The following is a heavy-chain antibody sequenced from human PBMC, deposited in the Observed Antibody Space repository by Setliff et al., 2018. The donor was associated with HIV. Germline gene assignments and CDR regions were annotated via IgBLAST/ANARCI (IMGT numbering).Heavy chain of an antibody. CDR1: GGSFSGYY. CDR2: ISHSGST. V-gene: IGHV4-34*01. J-gene: IGHJ4*02. Sequence: PSETLSLTCAVYGGSFSGYYWSWIRQPPGKGLEWIGEISHSGSTNYNPSLKSRVTISVDTSKNQFSLKLSSVTAADTAVYYCARGRCSGGSCYSARYYFDYWGQGTLVTVSS. CDR3: ARGRCSGGSCYSARYYFDY. D-gene: IGHD2-15*01.